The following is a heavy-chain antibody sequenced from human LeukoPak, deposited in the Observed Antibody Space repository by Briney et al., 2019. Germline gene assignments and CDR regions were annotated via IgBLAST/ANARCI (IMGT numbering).Heavy chain of an antibody. Sequence: PSETLSLTCTVSGGSISNYYWSWIRQPAGKGLEWIGRIYASGSTNYNPSLKSRVTMSVDTSKNQFSLKVKSVTAADTAVYYCAKNGQSGFSFDPWGQGTLVTVSS. CDR2: IYASGST. V-gene: IGHV4-4*07. CDR3: AKNGQSGFSFDP. J-gene: IGHJ5*02. D-gene: IGHD3-3*01. CDR1: GGSISNYY.